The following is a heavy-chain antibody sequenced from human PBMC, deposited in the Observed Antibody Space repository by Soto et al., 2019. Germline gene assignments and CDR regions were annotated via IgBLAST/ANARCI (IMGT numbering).Heavy chain of an antibody. Sequence: QITLKESGTTRVKPTQTLTLTCTFSGFSLSTSGVGVGGIRQPPGKALERLALIYWDDDKRYSPSLKSRRTVTIHHSKRQLHLKMANANPVHKARYYCAQRAGLQGNWNGGYFGLWGQGALVTGSS. CDR2: IYWDDDK. CDR3: AQRAGLQGNWNGGYFGL. V-gene: IGHV2-5*02. D-gene: IGHD1-1*01. J-gene: IGHJ4*02. CDR1: GFSLSTSGVG.